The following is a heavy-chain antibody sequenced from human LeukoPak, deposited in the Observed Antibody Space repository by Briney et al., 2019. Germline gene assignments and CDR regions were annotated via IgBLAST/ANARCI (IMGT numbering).Heavy chain of an antibody. D-gene: IGHD1-26*01. CDR1: GGSFSGYY. CDR2: INHSGST. Sequence: SETLSLTCAVYGGSFSGYYWSWIRQPPRKGLEWIGEINHSGSTNYNPSLKSRVTISVDTSKSQFSLKLSSVTAADTAVYYCARRTRDSGSYYRYWGQGTLVTVSS. V-gene: IGHV4-34*01. CDR3: ARRTRDSGSYYRY. J-gene: IGHJ4*02.